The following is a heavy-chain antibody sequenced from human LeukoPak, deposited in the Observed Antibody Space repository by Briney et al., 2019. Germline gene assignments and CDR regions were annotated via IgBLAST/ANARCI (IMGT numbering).Heavy chain of an antibody. Sequence: GASVKVSCKASGYTFTGYYMHWVRQAPGQGLEWMGWINPNSGGTNYAQKFQGRVTMTRDTSISTAYMELSRLRSDDTAVYYYARDGEQWLVKDDSRGGYYYYGMDVWGQGTTVTVSS. CDR1: GYTFTGYY. V-gene: IGHV1-2*02. CDR3: ARDGEQWLVKDDSRGGYYYYGMDV. D-gene: IGHD6-19*01. CDR2: INPNSGGT. J-gene: IGHJ6*02.